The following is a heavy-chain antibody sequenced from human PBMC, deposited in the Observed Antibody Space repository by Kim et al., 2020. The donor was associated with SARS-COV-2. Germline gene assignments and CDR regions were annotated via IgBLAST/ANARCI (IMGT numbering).Heavy chain of an antibody. D-gene: IGHD2-2*01. J-gene: IGHJ4*02. CDR1: GFTFTSYA. CDR2: IVVCSGNT. Sequence: SVKVSCKASGFTFTSYAVHWVRQARGQRLEWIGWIVVCSGNTNYAQKLQERVTITRDTSTSTAYMELSSLRPEDTAVYYFAADHVCISCYPEYFDYWGRGTLVTVSS. V-gene: IGHV1-58*01. CDR3: AADHVCISCYPEYFDY.